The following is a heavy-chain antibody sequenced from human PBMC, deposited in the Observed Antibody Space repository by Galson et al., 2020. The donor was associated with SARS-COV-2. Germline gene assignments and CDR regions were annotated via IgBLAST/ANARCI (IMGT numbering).Heavy chain of an antibody. CDR3: ARGIHPDHEDIVVVPAALGATKYNYYYMDV. CDR2: LNHSGST. Sequence: SQTLSLTCAVYGGSFSGYYWNWIRQPPGKGLEWIGELNHSGSTNNNPSLKSRVTISVDTSKNQFSLKLSSVTAADTAVYYCARGIHPDHEDIVVVPAALGATKYNYYYMDVWGKGTTVTVSS. J-gene: IGHJ6*03. CDR1: GGSFSGYY. D-gene: IGHD2-2*01. V-gene: IGHV4-34*01.